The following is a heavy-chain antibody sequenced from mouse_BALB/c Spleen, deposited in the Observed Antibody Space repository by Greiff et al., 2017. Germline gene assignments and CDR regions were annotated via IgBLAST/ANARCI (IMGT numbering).Heavy chain of an antibody. D-gene: IGHD2-1*01. CDR3: ARPHGNLWYFDV. J-gene: IGHJ1*01. CDR2: ISSGGSYT. V-gene: IGHV5-6*01. Sequence: EVQLVESGGDLVKPGGSLKLSCAASGFTFSSYGMSWVRQTPDKRLEWVATISSGGSYTYYPDSVKGRFTISRDNAKNTLYLQMSSLKSEDTAMYYCARPHGNLWYFDVWGAGTTVTVSS. CDR1: GFTFSSYG.